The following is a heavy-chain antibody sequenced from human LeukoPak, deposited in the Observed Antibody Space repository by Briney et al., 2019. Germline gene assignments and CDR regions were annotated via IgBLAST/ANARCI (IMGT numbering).Heavy chain of an antibody. J-gene: IGHJ3*02. CDR2: ISGSGSST. D-gene: IGHD3-22*01. Sequence: TGGSLRLSYAASGFTFSNYAMSWVRQTPGKGLEWVSTISGSGSSTYYADSVKGRFTISRDNSKNTLDVQMNSLRAEDTAVYCIAKDRPYYYDSSGSGDAFDMWGQGTMVIVST. CDR3: AKDRPYYYDSSGSGDAFDM. CDR1: GFTFSNYA. V-gene: IGHV3-23*01.